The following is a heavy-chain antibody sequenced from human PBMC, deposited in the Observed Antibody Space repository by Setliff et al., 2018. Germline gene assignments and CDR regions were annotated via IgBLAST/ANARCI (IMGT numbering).Heavy chain of an antibody. J-gene: IGHJ4*02. D-gene: IGHD3-3*01. CDR3: ARLDNFWSGYLDY. CDR2: INHSGST. V-gene: IGHV4-34*01. CDR1: GGSFSGYY. Sequence: KPSETLSLTCAVYGGSFSGYYWSWIRQPPGKGLEWIGEINHSGSTNYNPSLKSRATISVDTSKNQFSLKLSSVTAADTAVYYCARLDNFWSGYLDYWGQGTLVTVSS.